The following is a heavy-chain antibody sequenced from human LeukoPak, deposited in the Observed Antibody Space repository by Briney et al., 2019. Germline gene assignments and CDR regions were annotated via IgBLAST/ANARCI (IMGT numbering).Heavy chain of an antibody. Sequence: AASVKVSCKASGYTFTGYYMHWVRQAPGQGLEWMGWINPNSGGTNYAQKFQGRVTMTRDTSISTAYMELSRLRSDDTALYFCARDTPGDQLDYWGQGPLVTVSS. CDR2: INPNSGGT. CDR3: ARDTPGDQLDY. J-gene: IGHJ4*02. CDR1: GYTFTGYY. D-gene: IGHD7-27*01. V-gene: IGHV1-2*02.